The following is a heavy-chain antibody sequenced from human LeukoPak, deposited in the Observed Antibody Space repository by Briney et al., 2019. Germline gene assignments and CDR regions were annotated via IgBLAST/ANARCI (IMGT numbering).Heavy chain of an antibody. CDR1: GGSTSSYY. J-gene: IGHJ5*02. V-gene: IGHV4-59*12. CDR3: ARSTTENWFDP. D-gene: IGHD4-17*01. CDR2: IYYSGST. Sequence: SETLSLTCTVSGGSTSSYYWSWIRQPPGKGLEWIGYIYYSGSTNYNPSLKSRVTISVDTSKNQFSLKLSSVTAADTAVYYCARSTTENWFDPWGQGTLVTVSS.